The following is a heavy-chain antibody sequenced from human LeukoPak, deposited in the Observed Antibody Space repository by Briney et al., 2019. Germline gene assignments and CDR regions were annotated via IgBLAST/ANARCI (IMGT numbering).Heavy chain of an antibody. J-gene: IGHJ4*02. V-gene: IGHV3-49*04. D-gene: IGHD5-12*01. Sequence: PRGSLRLSCTAAGFTFGDYAMSWVRQAPGKGLEWVGFIRSKAYGGTTEYVASVKGRFTISRDDSKSIAYLQMNSLKTEDTAMYYCTRDTSGYDFVDFDYWGQGTLVTVSS. CDR2: IRSKAYGGTT. CDR1: GFTFGDYA. CDR3: TRDTSGYDFVDFDY.